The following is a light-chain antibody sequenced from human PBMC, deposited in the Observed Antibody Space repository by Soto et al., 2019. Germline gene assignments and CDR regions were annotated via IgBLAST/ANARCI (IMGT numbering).Light chain of an antibody. CDR3: NSYTSSSTYV. CDR2: EVS. V-gene: IGLV2-18*02. J-gene: IGLJ1*01. CDR1: SSDVGSFNR. Sequence: QSALTQPPSVSGSPGQSVAISCTGTSSDVGSFNRVSWYQQPPGTAPKLLIYEVSNRPSGVPDGFSGSKSGNTASLTISGLQAEDEADYYCNSYTSSSTYVFGTGTKLTVL.